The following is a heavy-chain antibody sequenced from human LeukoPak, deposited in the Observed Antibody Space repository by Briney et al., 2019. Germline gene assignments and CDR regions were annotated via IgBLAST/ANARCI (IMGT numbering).Heavy chain of an antibody. D-gene: IGHD6-13*01. CDR3: ARTRIAAAVDY. J-gene: IGHJ4*02. CDR2: ISSSSSYI. CDR1: GFTFSSYS. V-gene: IGHV3-21*01. Sequence: GGSLRLSCAASGFTFSSYSMNWVRQAPGEGLEWVSSISSSSSYIYYADSVKGRFTISRDNAKNSLYLQMNSLRAGDTAVYYCARTRIAAAVDYWGQGTLVTVSS.